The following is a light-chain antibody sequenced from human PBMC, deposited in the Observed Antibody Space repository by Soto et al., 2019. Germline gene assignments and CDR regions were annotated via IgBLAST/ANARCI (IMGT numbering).Light chain of an antibody. J-gene: IGLJ1*01. V-gene: IGLV2-14*01. CDR1: SDDIGTYEY. CDR2: GVY. Sequence: QSVLAQPPSASGSPGQSVTISCTGSSDDIGTYEYISWHQHHPGKAPKLIIFGVYDRPSGISGRFSGSKSGNTASLTIFGLQVEDEAVYYCSSYTSGSTLPWVFGTGTKV. CDR3: SSYTSGSTLPWV.